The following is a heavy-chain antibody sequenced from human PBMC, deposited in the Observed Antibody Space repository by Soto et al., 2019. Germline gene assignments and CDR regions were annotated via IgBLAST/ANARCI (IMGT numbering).Heavy chain of an antibody. D-gene: IGHD6-13*01. CDR3: ARENSPAGMDV. CDR2: ISSSGSTI. CDR1: GFTFSNYE. Sequence: PGGSLRLSCAASGFTFSNYEMIWVRQAPGKGLEWVSYISSSGSTIYYTDSVKGRFTISRDNAKNSLYLHMNSLRAEDTAVHYCARENSPAGMDVWGQGTTVTVSS. V-gene: IGHV3-48*03. J-gene: IGHJ6*02.